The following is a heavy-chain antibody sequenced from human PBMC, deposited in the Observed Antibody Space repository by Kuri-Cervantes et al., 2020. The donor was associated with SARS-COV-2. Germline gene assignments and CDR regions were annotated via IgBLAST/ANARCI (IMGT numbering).Heavy chain of an antibody. Sequence: GESLKISCAASGFAVSSYYMTWVRQPPGKGLEWVSAISGGGGSTYYADSVKGRFTISRDNSKNTLYLQMNSLRAEDTAVYYCAKAVKAVAGTVLDWFDPWGQGTLVTVSS. D-gene: IGHD6-19*01. CDR3: AKAVKAVAGTVLDWFDP. CDR2: ISGGGGST. V-gene: IGHV3-23*01. CDR1: GFAVSSYY. J-gene: IGHJ5*02.